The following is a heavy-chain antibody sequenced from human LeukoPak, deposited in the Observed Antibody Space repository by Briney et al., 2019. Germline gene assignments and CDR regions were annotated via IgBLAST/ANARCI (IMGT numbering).Heavy chain of an antibody. CDR2: IYYSGST. CDR1: GGSISSSSYY. V-gene: IGHV4-39*01. Sequence: PSETLSLTCTVSGGSISSSSYYWGWIRQPPGKGLEWIGSIYYSGSTYYNPSLKSRVTISVDTSKNQFSLKLSSVTAADTAVYYCARTSYSSSWYSSVIVFDYWGQGTLVTVSS. J-gene: IGHJ4*02. CDR3: ARTSYSSSWYSSVIVFDY. D-gene: IGHD6-13*01.